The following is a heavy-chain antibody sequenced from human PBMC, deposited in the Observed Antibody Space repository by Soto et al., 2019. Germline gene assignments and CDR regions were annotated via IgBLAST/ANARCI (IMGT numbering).Heavy chain of an antibody. D-gene: IGHD3-22*01. CDR2: ISGSGGST. V-gene: IGHV3-23*01. J-gene: IGHJ4*02. Sequence: EVQLLASGGGLVQPGGSLRLSCAASGFTFSSYAMSWVRQAPGKGLEWVSAISGSGGSTYYADSVKGRLTLSRYNSKNTLYLQMNSLRAEDTAVYYCAKDDVGVGVRKYYYDSSGYSLFDYWGQGTLVTVSS. CDR3: AKDDVGVGVRKYYYDSSGYSLFDY. CDR1: GFTFSSYA.